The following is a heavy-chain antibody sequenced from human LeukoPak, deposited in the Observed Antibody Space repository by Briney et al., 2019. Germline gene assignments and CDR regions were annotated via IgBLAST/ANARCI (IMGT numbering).Heavy chain of an antibody. CDR3: AREVVVPAAIWYYYYYMDV. J-gene: IGHJ6*03. Sequence: PGGSLRLSCAASGFTFSSYAMHWVRQAPGKGLEWVAVISYDGSNKYYADSVKGRFTISRDNAKNSMYLQMNSLRAEDTAVYYCAREVVVPAAIWYYYYYMDVWGKGTTVTISS. D-gene: IGHD2-2*01. V-gene: IGHV3-30*04. CDR1: GFTFSSYA. CDR2: ISYDGSNK.